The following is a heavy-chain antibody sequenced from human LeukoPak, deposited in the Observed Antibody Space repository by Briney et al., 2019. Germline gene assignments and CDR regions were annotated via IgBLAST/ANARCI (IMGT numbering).Heavy chain of an antibody. CDR3: ARQVYSSGWYRGAFDI. Sequence: PSETLSLTCTVSGGSISSYCWGWIRQPPGKGLEWIGSIYYSGSTYYNPSLKSRVTISVDTSKNQFSLKLSSVTAADTAVYYCARQVYSSGWYRGAFDIWGQGTMVTVSS. D-gene: IGHD6-19*01. V-gene: IGHV4-39*01. J-gene: IGHJ3*02. CDR2: IYYSGST. CDR1: GGSISSYC.